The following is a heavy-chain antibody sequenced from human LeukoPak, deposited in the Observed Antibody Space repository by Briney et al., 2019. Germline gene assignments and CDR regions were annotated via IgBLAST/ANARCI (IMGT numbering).Heavy chain of an antibody. CDR2: IYYSGST. Sequence: SETLSLTCTVSGGSISSYYWSWIRQPPGKGLEWIGYIYYSGSTNYSPSLKSRVTISVDTSKNQFSLKLSSVTAADTAVYYCAARSGSLDYWGQGTLVTVSS. CDR3: AARSGSLDY. D-gene: IGHD1-26*01. CDR1: GGSISSYY. J-gene: IGHJ4*02. V-gene: IGHV4-59*01.